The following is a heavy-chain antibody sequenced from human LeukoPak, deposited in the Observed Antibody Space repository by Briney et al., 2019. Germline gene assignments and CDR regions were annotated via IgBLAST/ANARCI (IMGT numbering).Heavy chain of an antibody. D-gene: IGHD2-15*01. V-gene: IGHV3-66*01. CDR1: GFTVSSNY. CDR3: ARDRDCRGGSCYGY. J-gene: IGHJ4*02. Sequence: PGGSLRLSCAASGFTVSSNYMSWVRQAPGKGLEWVSVIYSGGSTYYADSVKGRFTISRDNSKNTLYLQMNSLRAEDTAVYYCARDRDCRGGSCYGYWGQGTLVTVSS. CDR2: IYSGGST.